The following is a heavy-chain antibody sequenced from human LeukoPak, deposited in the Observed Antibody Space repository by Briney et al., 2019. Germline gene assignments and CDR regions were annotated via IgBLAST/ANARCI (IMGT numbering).Heavy chain of an antibody. CDR1: GFTVSSNY. Sequence: GGSLRLSCAASGFTVSSNYMSWVRQAPGKGLEWVSAISGSGGSTYYADSVKGRFTISRDNSKNTLYLQMNSLRAEDTAVYYCAKDHLPGGAFDIWGQGTMVTVSS. CDR3: AKDHLPGGAFDI. V-gene: IGHV3-23*01. CDR2: ISGSGGST. J-gene: IGHJ3*02. D-gene: IGHD3-10*01.